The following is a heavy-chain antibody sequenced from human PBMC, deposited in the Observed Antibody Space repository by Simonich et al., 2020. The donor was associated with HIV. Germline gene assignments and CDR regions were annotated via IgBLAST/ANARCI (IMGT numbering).Heavy chain of an antibody. CDR1: GDSISRSNW. CDR3: ATSSGWYRIDY. J-gene: IGHJ4*02. Sequence: QVQLQESGPGLVKPSGTLSLTCAVSGDSISRSNWWSWVRQPPGKGLEWIGEIYHSGSTNYNPSLKSRDTISIDKSKNQFSLKLSSVTAADTAVYYCATSSGWYRIDYWGQGTLVIVSS. CDR2: IYHSGST. V-gene: IGHV4-4*02. D-gene: IGHD6-19*01.